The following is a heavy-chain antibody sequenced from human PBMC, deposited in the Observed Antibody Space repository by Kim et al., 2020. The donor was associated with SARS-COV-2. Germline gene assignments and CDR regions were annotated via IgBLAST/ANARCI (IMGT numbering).Heavy chain of an antibody. CDR1: GGSISSYY. V-gene: IGHV4-59*13. Sequence: SETLSLTCTVSGGSISSYYWSWIRQPPGKGLEWIGYIYYSGSTNYNPSLKSRVTISVDTSKNQFSLKLSSVTAADTAVYYCARDKAGSVKGSGSYLRVYYYYGMDVWGQGTTVTVSS. CDR3: ARDKAGSVKGSGSYLRVYYYYGMDV. CDR2: IYYSGST. D-gene: IGHD3-10*01. J-gene: IGHJ6*02.